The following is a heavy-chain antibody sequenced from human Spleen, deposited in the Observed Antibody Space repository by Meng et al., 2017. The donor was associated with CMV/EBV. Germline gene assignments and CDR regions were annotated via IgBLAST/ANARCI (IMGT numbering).Heavy chain of an antibody. Sequence: ASVKVSCKASGYTFTSCGISWVRQAPGQGLEWMGWINTYNGNTNYAQKLQGRVTVTTDTSTSTAYMEVRSLRSEDTAVYYCAREGGTVTSKNWFDPWGQGTLVTVSS. J-gene: IGHJ5*02. V-gene: IGHV1-18*01. CDR1: GYTFTSCG. CDR3: AREGGTVTSKNWFDP. CDR2: INTYNGNT. D-gene: IGHD4-17*01.